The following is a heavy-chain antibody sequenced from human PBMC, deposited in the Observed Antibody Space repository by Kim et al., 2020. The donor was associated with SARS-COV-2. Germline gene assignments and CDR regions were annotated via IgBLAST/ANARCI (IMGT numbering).Heavy chain of an antibody. J-gene: IGHJ4*02. D-gene: IGHD5-12*01. CDR2: IKTDGSAQ. Sequence: GGSLRLSCVASGFTFSSSWMSWVRQAPGKGLEWVANIKTDGSAQYYVDSVKGRFTISRDNAKNSLYLQMNSLRAEDTAVYYCVRDDPGYGGYRYWAQRTLVTVSS. V-gene: IGHV3-7*01. CDR1: GFTFSSSW. CDR3: VRDDPGYGGYRY.